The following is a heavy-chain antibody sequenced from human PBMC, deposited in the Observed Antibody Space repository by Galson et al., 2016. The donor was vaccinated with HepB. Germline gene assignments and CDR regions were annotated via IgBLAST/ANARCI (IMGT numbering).Heavy chain of an antibody. CDR3: ARGYDSSGYYYGSDAFDL. J-gene: IGHJ3*01. D-gene: IGHD3-22*01. Sequence: SETLSLTCTVSGGSISNYYWNWIRQPPGKGLEWIGYMSYSGSINYNPSLKSRVTLSGDTSKNQFSLKLRSVTTAHTAVYYCARGYDSSGYYYGSDAFDLWGLGTMVTVSS. CDR1: GGSISNYY. CDR2: MSYSGSI. V-gene: IGHV4-59*01.